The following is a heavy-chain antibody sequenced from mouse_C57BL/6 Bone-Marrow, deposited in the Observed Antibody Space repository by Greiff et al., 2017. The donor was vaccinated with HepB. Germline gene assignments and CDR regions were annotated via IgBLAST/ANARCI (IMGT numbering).Heavy chain of an antibody. CDR2: IDPENGDT. J-gene: IGHJ3*01. V-gene: IGHV14-4*01. CDR1: GFNIKDDY. D-gene: IGHD2-4*01. CDR3: TTDDYEGFAY. Sequence: VQLQQSGAELVRPGASVKLSCTASGFNIKDDYMHWVKQRPEQGLEWIGCIDPENGDTEYASKFQGKATITADTSSNTAYLQLSSLTSEDTAVYYCTTDDYEGFAYWGQGTLVTVSA.